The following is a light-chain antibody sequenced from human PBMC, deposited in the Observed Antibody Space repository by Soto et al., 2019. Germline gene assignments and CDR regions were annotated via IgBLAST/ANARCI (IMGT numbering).Light chain of an antibody. CDR2: GAS. J-gene: IGKJ3*01. Sequence: EVVLTQSPATLSLARGERATLSCRASQSVSTYLAWYQQKPGQPPRLLIYGASNRATGTPARFSGSGSGTDFTLTISSLEPEDFAVYYCHQRSNWPPFTFGPGTKVEIK. V-gene: IGKV3-11*01. CDR3: HQRSNWPPFT. CDR1: QSVSTY.